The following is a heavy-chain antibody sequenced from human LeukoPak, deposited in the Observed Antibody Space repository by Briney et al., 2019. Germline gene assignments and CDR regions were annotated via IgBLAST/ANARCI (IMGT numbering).Heavy chain of an antibody. Sequence: GESLKISCKGFGYGFTNYWIGWVRQMPGKGLEWMGIIYPGDSDTRHSPSFQRQVTISADKSINTAYLQWSSLKASDTAMYYCVLAGSGSYYFDYWGQGILVTVSS. CDR1: GYGFTNYW. CDR3: VLAGSGSYYFDY. J-gene: IGHJ4*02. CDR2: IYPGDSDT. V-gene: IGHV5-51*01. D-gene: IGHD3-10*01.